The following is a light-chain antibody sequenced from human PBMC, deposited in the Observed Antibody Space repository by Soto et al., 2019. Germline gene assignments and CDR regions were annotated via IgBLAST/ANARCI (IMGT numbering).Light chain of an antibody. J-gene: IGKJ2*01. CDR1: QSINRW. V-gene: IGKV1-5*01. CDR3: QQYNSNPYT. CDR2: DAS. Sequence: DIQMTQSPSPLSASVGDRVTITCRASQSINRWLAWYQQKPGKAPQVLIYDASTLESGVPSRFTGSGSGTEFTLSISSLQPDDFANYYCQQYNSNPYTFGQGTKLEIK.